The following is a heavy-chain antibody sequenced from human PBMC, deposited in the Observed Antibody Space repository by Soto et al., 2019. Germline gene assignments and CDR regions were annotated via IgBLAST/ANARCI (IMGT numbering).Heavy chain of an antibody. CDR2: INPSGGST. D-gene: IGHD3-22*01. V-gene: IGHV1-46*01. J-gene: IGHJ5*02. CDR3: AREGYYDSSGYSNWFDP. CDR1: GYTFTSYY. Sequence: QVQLVQSGAEVKKPGASVKVSCKASGYTFTSYYMHWVRQAPGQGLEWMGIINPSGGSTSYAQKFQGRVTMTRDTSTSTVYMELSSMRSEDTAVYYCAREGYYDSSGYSNWFDPWGQGTLFTVSS.